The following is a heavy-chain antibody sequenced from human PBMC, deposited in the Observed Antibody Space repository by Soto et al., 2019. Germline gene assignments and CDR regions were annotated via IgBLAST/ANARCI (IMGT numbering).Heavy chain of an antibody. D-gene: IGHD3-22*01. CDR2: INHSGRV. Sequence: AATLSLTCSVYGGSFIGHSWTWIRPSPGKGLEWIGDINHSGRVNYSPSLKSRVTISLDTSKNQFSLTLSAVTAADTAMYYCSTRAYDTNGYYRFDPWGQGTLVNVSA. J-gene: IGHJ5*01. V-gene: IGHV4-34*01. CDR1: GGSFIGHS. CDR3: STRAYDTNGYYRFDP.